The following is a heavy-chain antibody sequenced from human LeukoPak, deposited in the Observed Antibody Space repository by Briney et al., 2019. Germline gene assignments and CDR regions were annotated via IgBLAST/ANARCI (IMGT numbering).Heavy chain of an antibody. CDR1: GFTFSTYN. V-gene: IGHV3-48*01. D-gene: IGHD4-17*01. CDR2: ISSGSRII. CDR3: AKNFYGDYNVFFDY. Sequence: GGSLRLSCAASGFTFSTYNMNWVRQAPGKGLEWVSFISSGSRIIYYADSVKGRFTVSRDNAKNSLYLQMNSLRAEDTAIYYCAKNFYGDYNVFFDYWGQGTLVTVSS. J-gene: IGHJ4*02.